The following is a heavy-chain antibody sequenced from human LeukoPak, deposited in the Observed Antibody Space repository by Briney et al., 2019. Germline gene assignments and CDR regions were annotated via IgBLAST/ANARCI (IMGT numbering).Heavy chain of an antibody. J-gene: IGHJ4*02. CDR3: ARGTMTTVTYYFDY. D-gene: IGHD4-17*01. CDR2: INHSGST. V-gene: IGHV4-34*01. Sequence: SETLSLTCAVYGGSFSGYYWSWIRQPPGKGLEWIGEINHSGSTNYNPSLKSRVTISVDTSKNQFSLKLSPVTAADTAVYYCARGTMTTVTYYFDYWGQGTLVTVSS. CDR1: GGSFSGYY.